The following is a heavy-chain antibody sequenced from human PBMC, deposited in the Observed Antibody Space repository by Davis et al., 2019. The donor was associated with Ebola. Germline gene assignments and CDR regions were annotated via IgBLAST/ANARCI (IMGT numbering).Heavy chain of an antibody. D-gene: IGHD5-18*01. CDR3: ARGGDTYGYYFDY. Sequence: SETLSLTCAVYGGSFSGYRWTWIRQPAGKGLEWIGRIYRSGSTNYNPSLKSRITMSVDTSKNQFSLNLSSVTAADTAVYYCARGGDTYGYYFDYWGQGTLVTVSS. CDR1: GGSFSGYR. V-gene: IGHV4-59*10. CDR2: IYRSGST. J-gene: IGHJ4*02.